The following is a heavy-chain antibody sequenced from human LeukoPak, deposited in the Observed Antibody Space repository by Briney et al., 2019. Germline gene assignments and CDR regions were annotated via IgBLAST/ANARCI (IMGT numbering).Heavy chain of an antibody. Sequence: PSETLSLTCTVSGGSISSSSYYWGWIRQPPGKGLEWIGSIYYSGSTYYNPSLESRVTISLDTSKNQFSLKLSSVTAADTAVYYCAREGYCNNGVCYRGYFDPWGQGTLVTVSS. CDR1: GGSISSSSYY. CDR3: AREGYCNNGVCYRGYFDP. V-gene: IGHV4-39*07. J-gene: IGHJ5*02. D-gene: IGHD2-8*01. CDR2: IYYSGST.